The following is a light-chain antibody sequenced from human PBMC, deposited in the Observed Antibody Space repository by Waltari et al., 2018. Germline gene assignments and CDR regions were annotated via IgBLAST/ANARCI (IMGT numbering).Light chain of an antibody. J-gene: IGLJ1*01. CDR2: YDR. CDR1: NIGTYR. V-gene: IGLV3-21*04. CDR3: HVWHPHVDPGV. Sequence: SYVLTQPPSVSVAPGETDTITCGGDNIGTYRVHWYQQKAGQAPVLVIFYDRDRPSGIPDRFSGSNSGNTATLTISRVEAGDEARYYCHVWHPHVDPGVFGTGTEVTVL.